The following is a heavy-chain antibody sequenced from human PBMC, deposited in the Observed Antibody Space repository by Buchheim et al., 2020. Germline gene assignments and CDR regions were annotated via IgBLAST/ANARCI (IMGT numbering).Heavy chain of an antibody. V-gene: IGHV4-39*01. CDR1: GGSLSSSTYY. Sequence: QLQLQGSGPGLVKPSETLSLTCTVSGGSLSSSTYYWGWIRQSPGKGLEWIGSIYYSGSTFFNPSLKSRVTISADTSKNQFSLRLSSVTAADTAVYYCVRHSTVTTRYFHHWGQGSL. CDR2: IYYSGST. CDR3: VRHSTVTTRYFHH. D-gene: IGHD4-17*01. J-gene: IGHJ1*01.